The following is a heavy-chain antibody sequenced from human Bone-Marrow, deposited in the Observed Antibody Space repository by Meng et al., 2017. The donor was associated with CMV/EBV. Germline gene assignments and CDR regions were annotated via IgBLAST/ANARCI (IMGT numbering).Heavy chain of an antibody. CDR1: GFTVSSNY. CDR3: AILRGGYGGNLDAFDI. J-gene: IGHJ3*02. Sequence: GGSLRLSCAASGFTVSSNYMSWVRQAPGKGLESVSAISGNGGSTYYADSVKGRFTISRDNSKNTLYLQMNSLRAEDTAVYYCAILRGGYGGNLDAFDIWGQGTMVTVSS. CDR2: ISGNGGST. D-gene: IGHD4-23*01. V-gene: IGHV3-64*04.